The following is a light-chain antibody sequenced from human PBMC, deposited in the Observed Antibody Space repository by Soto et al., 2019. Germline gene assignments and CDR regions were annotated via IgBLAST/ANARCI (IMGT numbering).Light chain of an antibody. CDR3: QQTYSSPQWT. V-gene: IGKV1-39*01. CDR1: QSISSY. J-gene: IGKJ1*01. Sequence: DIQMTQSPFSLSASVGDRVTITCRASQSISSYLNWYQQEPGKPPKLLIYAAVSLQSGIPSRFSAYGSGTDFTLTISSLQPEDFATYYCQQTYSSPQWTFGQGTKVDIK. CDR2: AAV.